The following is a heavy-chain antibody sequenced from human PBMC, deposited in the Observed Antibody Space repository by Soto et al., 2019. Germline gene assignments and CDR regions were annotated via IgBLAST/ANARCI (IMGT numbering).Heavy chain of an antibody. V-gene: IGHV3-30*18. CDR2: ISYDGSNK. D-gene: IGHD3-22*01. CDR3: AKTSMIVVVITAYYGMDV. CDR1: GFTFSSYG. Sequence: HPGGSLRLSCAASGFTFSSYGMHWVRQAPGKGLEWVAVISYDGSNKYYADSVKGRFTISRDNSKNTLYLQMNSLRAEDTAVYYCAKTSMIVVVITAYYGMDVWGQGTTVTVSS. J-gene: IGHJ6*02.